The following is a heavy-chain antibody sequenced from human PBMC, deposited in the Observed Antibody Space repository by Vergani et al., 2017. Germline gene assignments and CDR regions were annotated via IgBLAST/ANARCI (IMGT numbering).Heavy chain of an antibody. Sequence: EVELVQSGPEMRKPGESLKISCKGSEYSFGNYWIGLLRQMPGKGLEWMGIIYPADSDTRYSPSFQGQVTISADKSISTAFLQWDSLKASDTALYYCARHTTYTDSWGQGTLVTVSS. CDR1: EYSFGNYW. CDR2: IYPADSDT. J-gene: IGHJ4*02. D-gene: IGHD1-1*01. V-gene: IGHV5-51*01. CDR3: ARHTTYTDS.